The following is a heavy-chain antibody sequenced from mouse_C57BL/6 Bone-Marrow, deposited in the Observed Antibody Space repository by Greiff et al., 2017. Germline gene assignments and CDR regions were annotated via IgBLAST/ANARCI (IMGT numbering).Heavy chain of an antibody. CDR1: GYSFTDYN. CDR3: ARTGGYYGSSYGFAY. CDR2: INPNYGTT. V-gene: IGHV1-39*01. D-gene: IGHD1-1*01. Sequence: EVQLVESGPELVKPGASVKISCKASGYSFTDYNMNWVKQSNGKSLEWIGVINPNYGTTSYNQKFKGKATLTVDQSSSTAYMQLNSLTSEDSAVYYCARTGGYYGSSYGFAYWGQGTLVTVSA. J-gene: IGHJ3*01.